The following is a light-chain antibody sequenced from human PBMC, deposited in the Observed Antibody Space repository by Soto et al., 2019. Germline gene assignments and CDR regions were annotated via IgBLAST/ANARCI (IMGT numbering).Light chain of an antibody. J-gene: IGLJ1*01. V-gene: IGLV1-36*01. Sequence: QSVLTQPPSVSEAPRQRVTISCSGSSSNIGNNAVNWYQQLPGKAPKLLIYYDDLLPSGVSDRFSGSKSGTSASLAISGLHSEDEADYYCAAWDDSLNGNVFGTGTKVTVL. CDR2: YDD. CDR1: SSNIGNNA. CDR3: AAWDDSLNGNV.